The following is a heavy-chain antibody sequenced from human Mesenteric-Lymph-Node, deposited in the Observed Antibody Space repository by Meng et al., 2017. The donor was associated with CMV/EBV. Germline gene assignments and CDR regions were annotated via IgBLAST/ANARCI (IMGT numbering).Heavy chain of an antibody. CDR1: TFTSYT. D-gene: IGHD3-10*01. Sequence: TFTSYTAHWVRQAPGQRLEWMGWINAGNGNTKFSQKFQGRVTITRDTSASTAYMELSSLRSEDTAVYYCARNYYGSGSYYMAGYFDLWGRGTLVTVSS. J-gene: IGHJ2*01. CDR3: ARNYYGSGSYYMAGYFDL. V-gene: IGHV1-3*01. CDR2: INAGNGNT.